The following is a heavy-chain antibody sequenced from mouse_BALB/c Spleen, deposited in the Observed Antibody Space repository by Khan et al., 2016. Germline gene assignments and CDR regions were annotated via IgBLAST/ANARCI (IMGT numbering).Heavy chain of an antibody. J-gene: IGHJ2*01. CDR2: INPDSSTI. V-gene: IGHV4-1*02. CDR1: GFVFSRYW. Sequence: EVKLLESGGGLVQPGGSLKLSCAASGFVFSRYWMNWVRQAPGRGLEWIGEINPDSSTINYTPSLKDKFIISRDNAKNTLYLQMSKVRSEDTALYYCARLYYYGCSDYWGQGTTLTVSS. CDR3: ARLYYYGCSDY. D-gene: IGHD1-1*01.